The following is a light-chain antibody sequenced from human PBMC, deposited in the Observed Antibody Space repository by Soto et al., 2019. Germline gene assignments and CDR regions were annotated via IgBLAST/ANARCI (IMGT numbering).Light chain of an antibody. CDR2: DAS. CDR3: QQYNSYPPT. Sequence: DIQMTQSPSSLSASVGDRVTITCRASQGISIYLAWIQQKPGKAPKSLIYDASSLQSGVPSKFSGSGSGTDFTLTISSLLPEDFATYYCQQYNSYPPTFGGGTKVEIK. J-gene: IGKJ4*01. CDR1: QGISIY. V-gene: IGKV1-16*02.